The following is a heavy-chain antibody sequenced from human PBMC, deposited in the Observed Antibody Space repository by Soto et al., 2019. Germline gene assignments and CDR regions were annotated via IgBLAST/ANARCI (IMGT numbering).Heavy chain of an antibody. D-gene: IGHD3-3*01. CDR3: ARDNVWSGYYSFFDY. Sequence: QVQLQESGPGLVKSSETLSLTCSVSGGSISNHFWSWIRQPAGKRPEWIGRIYSGGSTTYNPSLQSRVPMSVDTSKNQFSLKLRSVTAADTAIYYCARDNVWSGYYSFFDYWGQGSLVTVSS. V-gene: IGHV4-4*07. J-gene: IGHJ4*02. CDR1: GGSISNHF. CDR2: IYSGGST.